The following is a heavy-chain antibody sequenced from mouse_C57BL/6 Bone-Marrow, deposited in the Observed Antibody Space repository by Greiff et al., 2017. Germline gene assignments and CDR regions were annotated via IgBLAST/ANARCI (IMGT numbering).Heavy chain of an antibody. Sequence: EVMLVESGGGLVKPGGSLKLSCAASGFTFSSYAMSWVRQTPEKRLEWVATISDGGSYTYYPDNVKGRFTISRDNAKNNLYLQMSHLKSEDTAMYYCARARDWDYAMDYWGQGTSVTVSS. CDR1: GFTFSSYA. D-gene: IGHD4-1*01. CDR2: ISDGGSYT. J-gene: IGHJ4*01. CDR3: ARARDWDYAMDY. V-gene: IGHV5-4*03.